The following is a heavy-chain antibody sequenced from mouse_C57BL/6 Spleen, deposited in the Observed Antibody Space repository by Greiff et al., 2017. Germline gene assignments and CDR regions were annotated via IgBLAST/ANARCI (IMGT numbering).Heavy chain of an antibody. J-gene: IGHJ1*03. V-gene: IGHV8-12*01. CDR2: IYWDDDK. CDR3: ARRAYYGSSYGYFDV. D-gene: IGHD1-1*01. Sequence: QVTLKVSGPGILQSSQTLRLTCSFSGFSLSTSGMGVRWIRQPSGKGLEWLAHIYWDDDKRFHPSLKRRLTISKDTSRNQVFLKITSVDTAETATYYWARRAYYGSSYGYFDVWGTGATVTVSS. CDR1: GFSLSTSGMG.